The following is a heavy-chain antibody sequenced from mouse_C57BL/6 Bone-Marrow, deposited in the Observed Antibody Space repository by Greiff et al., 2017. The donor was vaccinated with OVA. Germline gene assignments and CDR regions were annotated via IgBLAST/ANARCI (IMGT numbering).Heavy chain of an antibody. D-gene: IGHD1-1*01. CDR3: ARITTVVDGYAMDY. J-gene: IGHJ4*01. V-gene: IGHV5-16*01. Sequence: DVKLVESEGGLVQPGSSMTLSCTASGFTFSDYYMAWVRQVPEKGLEWVATITSDGSSTYYLDSLKSRFIISRNNAKNILYLQMSSLKAEDTATDYCARITTVVDGYAMDYWGQGTSVTVSS. CDR2: ITSDGSST. CDR1: GFTFSDYY.